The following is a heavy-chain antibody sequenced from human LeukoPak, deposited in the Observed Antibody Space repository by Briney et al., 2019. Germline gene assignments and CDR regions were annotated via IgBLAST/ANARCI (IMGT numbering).Heavy chain of an antibody. CDR1: GFTFSRYL. J-gene: IGHJ4*02. CDR2: ISTNGGST. Sequence: GGSLRLSCSASGFTFSRYLSHWVRQAPGKGLEYVSAISTNGGSTYYADSVKGRFTISRDNSKNTLYLQMSSLRTEDTAVYYCVKDANYYDSSGYYDYWGQGTLVTVSS. D-gene: IGHD3-22*01. V-gene: IGHV3-64D*06. CDR3: VKDANYYDSSGYYDY.